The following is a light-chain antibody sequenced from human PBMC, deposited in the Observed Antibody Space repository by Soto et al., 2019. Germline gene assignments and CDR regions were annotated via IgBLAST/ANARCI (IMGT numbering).Light chain of an antibody. Sequence: EIVLTQSPATLSLSPGESATLSCRASQSVSSYLAWYQQKPGQAPRLLIYDASNRATGIPARFSGSGSGTDFTLTISSQEPEDFAVYYCQQRSNWPRWTFGQGTKVEIK. V-gene: IGKV3-11*01. CDR2: DAS. J-gene: IGKJ1*01. CDR3: QQRSNWPRWT. CDR1: QSVSSY.